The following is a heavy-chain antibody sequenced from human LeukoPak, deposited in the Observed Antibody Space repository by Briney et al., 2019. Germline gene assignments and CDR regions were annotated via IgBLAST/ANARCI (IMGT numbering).Heavy chain of an antibody. CDR1: GFTFSSYG. D-gene: IGHD6-13*01. Sequence: GGSLRLSCAASGFTFSSYGMHWVRQAPGKGLEWVAVISYDGSNKYYADSVKGRFTISRDNSKNTLYLQMNSLRAEDTAVYYCAKDQDSSSWYGMDVWVKVSTVTVSS. CDR3: AKDQDSSSWYGMDV. J-gene: IGHJ6*04. V-gene: IGHV3-30*18. CDR2: ISYDGSNK.